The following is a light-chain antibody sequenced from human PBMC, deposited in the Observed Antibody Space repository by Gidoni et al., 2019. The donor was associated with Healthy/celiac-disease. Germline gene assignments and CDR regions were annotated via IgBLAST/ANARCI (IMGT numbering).Light chain of an antibody. J-gene: IGKJ4*02. V-gene: IGKV1-27*01. CDR1: QAISND. CDR3: QNYNSIPLT. CDR2: SAS. Sequence: DIQMTQPPSSLSASVGDRVTIPCRASQAISNDFAWYRPKPGKVPELLILSASALQSGVPSRFGGGGSGTDFTLTISSLQPEDVATYFCQNYNSIPLTFGRGTKVELK.